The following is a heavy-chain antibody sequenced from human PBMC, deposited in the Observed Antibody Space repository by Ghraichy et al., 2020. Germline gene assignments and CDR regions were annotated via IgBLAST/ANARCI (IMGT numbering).Heavy chain of an antibody. J-gene: IGHJ6*02. CDR3: AREIRVYGMDV. V-gene: IGHV3-53*01. CDR1: GFTVSTNY. D-gene: IGHD4-17*01. Sequence: GGSLRLSCAASGFTVSTNYMSWVRQAPGKGLEWVSVIYSGGTTKYADSVKGRFTISRDNSKNTLYLQMNSLRVEDTAVYYCAREIRVYGMDVWGQGTTVTVSS. CDR2: IYSGGTT.